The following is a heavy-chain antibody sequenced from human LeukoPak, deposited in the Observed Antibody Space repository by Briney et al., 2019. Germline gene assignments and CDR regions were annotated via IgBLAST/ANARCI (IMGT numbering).Heavy chain of an antibody. V-gene: IGHV4-34*01. CDR3: ARGYYDFWSGYYSWDWFDP. Sequence: SETLSLTCAVYGGSFSGYYWSWIRQPPGKGLEWIGEINHSGSTDYNPSLKSRVTISVDTSKNQFSLKLSSVTAADTAVYYCARGYYDFWSGYYSWDWFDPWGQGTLVTVSS. CDR2: INHSGST. J-gene: IGHJ5*02. CDR1: GGSFSGYY. D-gene: IGHD3-3*01.